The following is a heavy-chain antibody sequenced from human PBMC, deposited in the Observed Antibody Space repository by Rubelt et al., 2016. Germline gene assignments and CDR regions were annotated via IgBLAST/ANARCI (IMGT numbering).Heavy chain of an antibody. V-gene: IGHV3-74*01. CDR1: GFTFRSDW. CDR3: ARNGGDS. CDR2: INSDGSTT. J-gene: IGHJ4*02. Sequence: EVQLVESGGGLVQPGGSLRLSCAASGFTFRSDWMHWVRQAPGKGLVWVSRINSDGSTTSYADSVKGRLTTSGDDAKNTLYLQMNSLRAEDTAVYFCARNGGDSWGQGTLVTVSS.